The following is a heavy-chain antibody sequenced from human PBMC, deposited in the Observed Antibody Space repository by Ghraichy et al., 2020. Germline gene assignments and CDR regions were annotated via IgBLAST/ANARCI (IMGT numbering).Heavy chain of an antibody. CDR1: GGSISSYY. V-gene: IGHV4-59*01. Sequence: ESLNISCTVSGGSISSYYWSWIRQPPGKGLEWIGYIYYSGSTNYNPSLKSRVTISVDTSKNQFSLKLSSVTAADTAVYYCARGDTAMVSGFDYWGQGTLVTVSS. CDR2: IYYSGST. J-gene: IGHJ4*02. D-gene: IGHD5-18*01. CDR3: ARGDTAMVSGFDY.